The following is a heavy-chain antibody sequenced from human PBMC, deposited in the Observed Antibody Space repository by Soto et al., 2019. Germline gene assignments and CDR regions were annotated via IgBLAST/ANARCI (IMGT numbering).Heavy chain of an antibody. J-gene: IGHJ6*02. V-gene: IGHV5-51*01. Sequence: GESLKISCKGSGYSFTNYWIGWVRQMPGKGLEWMGIIYPGDSDTKYSPSFQGQVTISADTSISTAYLQWGNLEASDSAMYYCARKLEPGHYALDVWGQGTTVTVSS. CDR2: IYPGDSDT. CDR1: GYSFTNYW. CDR3: ARKLEPGHYALDV.